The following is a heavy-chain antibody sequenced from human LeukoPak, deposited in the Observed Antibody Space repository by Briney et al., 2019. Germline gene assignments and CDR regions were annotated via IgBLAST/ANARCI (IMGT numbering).Heavy chain of an antibody. CDR1: GFTFSSYW. Sequence: GGSLRLSCAASGFTFSSYWMHWVRPAPGKGLVWVSRLNSDVTYIFYATSVKGRFNISRDNAKNTLLLQMKCLGGEDTAVFYCARGGHYSFYAFFTWGERAIGTVSS. CDR3: ARGGHYSFYAFFT. V-gene: IGHV3-74*01. J-gene: IGHJ3*02. D-gene: IGHD3-22*01. CDR2: LNSDVTYI.